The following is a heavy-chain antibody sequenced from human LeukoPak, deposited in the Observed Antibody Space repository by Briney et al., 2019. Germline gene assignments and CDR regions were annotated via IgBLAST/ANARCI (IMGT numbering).Heavy chain of an antibody. V-gene: IGHV4-34*01. J-gene: IGHJ4*02. CDR2: INHSGST. Sequence: SETLSLTCAVYGGSFSGYYWSWIRQPPGKGLEWIGEINHSGSTNYNPSLKSRVTISVDTSKNQFSLKLSSVTAADTAVYYCARAFLEGRPTGDFDYWGRGPRVPVP. CDR3: ARAFLEGRPTGDFDY. D-gene: IGHD1-1*01. CDR1: GGSFSGYY.